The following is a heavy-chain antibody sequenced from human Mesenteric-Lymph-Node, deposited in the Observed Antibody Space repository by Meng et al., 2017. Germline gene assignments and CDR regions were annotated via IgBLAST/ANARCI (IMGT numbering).Heavy chain of an antibody. CDR2: INPSGGST. D-gene: IGHD3-22*01. V-gene: IGHV1-46*01. CDR1: GYTFTSYY. Sequence: ASVKVSCKASGYTFTSYYMHWVRQAPGQGLEWMGIINPSGGSTSYAQKFQGRVTMTRDTSTSTVYMELSSLRSEDTAVYYCARDNGSNGSYYDSSGYWVLDYWGQGTLVTVSS. CDR3: ARDNGSNGSYYDSSGYWVLDY. J-gene: IGHJ4*02.